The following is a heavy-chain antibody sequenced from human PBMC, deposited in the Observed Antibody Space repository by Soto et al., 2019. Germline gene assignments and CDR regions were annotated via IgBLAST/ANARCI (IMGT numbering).Heavy chain of an antibody. J-gene: IGHJ4*02. CDR3: AREADFASSGYVLDY. CDR2: VTSSPSSM. CDR1: GFTFSGCS. D-gene: IGHD3-22*01. V-gene: IGHV3-21*01. Sequence: GGSLRLSCAASGFTFSGCSMNWVRQAPGKGLEWVSSVTSSPSSMFYADSVKGRFTISRDDAKDSLFLQMNSLRADDTAVYYCAREADFASSGYVLDYWGLGTLVTDSS.